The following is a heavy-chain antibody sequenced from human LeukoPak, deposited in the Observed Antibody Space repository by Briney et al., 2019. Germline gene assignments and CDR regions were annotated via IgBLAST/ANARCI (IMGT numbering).Heavy chain of an antibody. D-gene: IGHD3-22*01. CDR3: ARGASEGIYYDSSGQPGDY. J-gene: IGHJ4*02. V-gene: IGHV1-69*13. CDR2: IIPIFGTA. CDR1: GGTFSSYA. Sequence: SVKVSCKASGGTFSSYAISWVRQAPGQGLEWMGGIIPIFGTANYAQKFQGRVTITADESTSTAYMELSSLRSEDTAVYYCARGASEGIYYDSSGQPGDYWGQGTLVTVSS.